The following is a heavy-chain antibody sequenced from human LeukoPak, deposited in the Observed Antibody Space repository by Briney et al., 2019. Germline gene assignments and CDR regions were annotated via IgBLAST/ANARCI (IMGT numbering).Heavy chain of an antibody. CDR2: IIPIFGTA. D-gene: IGHD6-19*01. J-gene: IGHJ4*02. CDR1: GGTFSSYA. Sequence: ASVKVSCKASGGTFSSYAISWVRQAPGQGLGWMGGIIPIFGTANYAQKFQGRVTITADKSTSTAYMELSSLRSEDTAVYYCARDVGYSSGWHPYFDYWGQGTLVTVSS. CDR3: ARDVGYSSGWHPYFDY. V-gene: IGHV1-69*06.